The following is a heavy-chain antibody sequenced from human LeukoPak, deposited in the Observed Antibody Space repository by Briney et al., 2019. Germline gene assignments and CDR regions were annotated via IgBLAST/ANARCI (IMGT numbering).Heavy chain of an antibody. V-gene: IGHV3-30*04. D-gene: IGHD5-12*01. CDR2: ISYDGSNK. J-gene: IGHJ4*01. CDR3: ARDHRYAFDN. Sequence: PGGSLRLSCAASGFTFSSYAMHWVRQAPGKGLEWVAVISYDGSNKYYADSVKGRFTISRDKARNSLYLQMNSLRVEDTAVYYCARDHRYAFDNWGHGTLVTVSS. CDR1: GFTFSSYA.